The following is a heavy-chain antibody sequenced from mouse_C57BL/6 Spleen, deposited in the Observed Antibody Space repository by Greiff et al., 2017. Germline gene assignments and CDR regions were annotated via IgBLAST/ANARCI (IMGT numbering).Heavy chain of an antibody. Sequence: QVQLQQPGAELVKPGASVKLSCKASGYTFTSYWMHWVKQRPGRGLEWIGRIDPNSGGTKYNEKFKSKATLTVDKPSSTASIQLLSLTSADSAVYYCAREGVMITTAPWFAYWGQGTLVTVSA. J-gene: IGHJ3*01. D-gene: IGHD2-4*01. V-gene: IGHV1-72*01. CDR3: AREGVMITTAPWFAY. CDR2: IDPNSGGT. CDR1: GYTFTSYW.